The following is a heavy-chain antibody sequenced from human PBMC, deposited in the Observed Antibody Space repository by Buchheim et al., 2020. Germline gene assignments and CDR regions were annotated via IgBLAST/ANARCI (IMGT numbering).Heavy chain of an antibody. Sequence: QVQLQESGPGLVKPSETLSLTCTVSGGSVRSGSYYWSWIRQPPGKGLEWLGYIYYSGSTNYNPSLKSRVTIPFDTSKKQFSLKLSSVTAADTAVYYCASIYSSSTQFDYWGQGTL. D-gene: IGHD6-6*01. J-gene: IGHJ4*02. CDR3: ASIYSSSTQFDY. CDR1: GGSVRSGSYY. V-gene: IGHV4-61*01. CDR2: IYYSGST.